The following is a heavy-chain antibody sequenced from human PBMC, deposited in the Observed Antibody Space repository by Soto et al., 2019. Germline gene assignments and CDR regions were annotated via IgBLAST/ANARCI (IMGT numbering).Heavy chain of an antibody. Sequence: SVKVSCKASGFTFTSSAVQWVRQARGQRLEWIGWIVVGSGNTNYAQKFQERVTITRDMSTSTAYMELSSLRSEDTAVYYCAAPREYYYDSSGYDYWGQGTLVTVYS. D-gene: IGHD3-22*01. J-gene: IGHJ4*02. V-gene: IGHV1-58*01. CDR1: GFTFTSSA. CDR2: IVVGSGNT. CDR3: AAPREYYYDSSGYDY.